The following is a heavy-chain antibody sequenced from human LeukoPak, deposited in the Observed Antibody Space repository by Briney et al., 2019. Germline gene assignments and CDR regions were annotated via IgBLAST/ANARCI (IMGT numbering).Heavy chain of an antibody. CDR2: ISSSSSYI. V-gene: IGHV3-21*01. J-gene: IGHJ4*02. CDR3: ARDSVPAAPNYYFDY. D-gene: IGHD2-2*01. CDR1: GFTFSSYW. Sequence: GGSLRLSCAASGFTFSSYWMHWVRQAPGKGLVWVSSISSSSSYIYYADSVKGRFTISRDNAKNSLYLQMNSLRAEDTAVYYCARDSVPAAPNYYFDYWGQGTLVTVSS.